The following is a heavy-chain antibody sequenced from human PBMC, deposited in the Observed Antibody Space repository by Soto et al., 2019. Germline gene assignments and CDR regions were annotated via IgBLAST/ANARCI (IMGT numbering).Heavy chain of an antibody. V-gene: IGHV1-69*01. CDR1: GGTFSSHS. Sequence: VQLMQSGAEVKQPGSSVKVSCKASGGTFSSHSINWARQAPVQGLEWMGGIITLFGTANYAQHFQGRVTITADQSTSTAYMALNSLRSDDTAVYYCAREVGYGDFSAALLDWGQGTLVTVSS. CDR3: AREVGYGDFSAALLD. J-gene: IGHJ4*02. D-gene: IGHD4-17*01. CDR2: IITLFGTA.